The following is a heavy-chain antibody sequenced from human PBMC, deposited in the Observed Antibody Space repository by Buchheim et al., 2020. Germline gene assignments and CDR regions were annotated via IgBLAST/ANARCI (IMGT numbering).Heavy chain of an antibody. Sequence: QVQLVESGGGVVQPGRSLRLSCAASGFTFSSYGMHWVRQAPGKGLEWVAVISYDGSNKYYADSVKGRFTISRDNFKNTLYLQMNSLRAEDTAVYYCARVAMTDSSGYYRSRYYYYYYGMDVWGQGTT. CDR2: ISYDGSNK. D-gene: IGHD3-22*01. CDR3: ARVAMTDSSGYYRSRYYYYYYGMDV. J-gene: IGHJ6*02. V-gene: IGHV3-30*03. CDR1: GFTFSSYG.